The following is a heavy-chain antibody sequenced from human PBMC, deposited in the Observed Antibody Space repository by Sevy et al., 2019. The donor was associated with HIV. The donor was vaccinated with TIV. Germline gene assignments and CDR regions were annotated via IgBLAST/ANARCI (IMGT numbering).Heavy chain of an antibody. CDR1: GYTFTSYG. V-gene: IGHV1-18*01. Sequence: ASVKVSCEASGYTFTSYGIIWVRQAPGQGLEWMGWISAYNGNTNYAQRLQGRVTMTTDTSTSTAYMELTSLRSDDTAVYYCARGPRKYYDSSGYYYLPSYWGQGTLVTLSS. CDR3: ARGPRKYYDSSGYYYLPSY. J-gene: IGHJ4*02. CDR2: ISAYNGNT. D-gene: IGHD3-22*01.